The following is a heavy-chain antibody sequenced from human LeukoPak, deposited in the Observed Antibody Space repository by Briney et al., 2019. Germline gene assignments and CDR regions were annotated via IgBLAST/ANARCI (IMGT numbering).Heavy chain of an antibody. D-gene: IGHD2-21*02. Sequence: PSETLSLTCTVSGGSIRRYYWSWIRQPPGKGLEWIGYIYDSGTTEYNISLQSRVTISLDMSKNQFTLNLTSVTAAVTAVYYCARGLGVVTATLDHWGQGTLVTVSS. CDR1: GGSIRRYY. J-gene: IGHJ4*02. V-gene: IGHV4-59*01. CDR2: IYDSGTT. CDR3: ARGLGVVTATLDH.